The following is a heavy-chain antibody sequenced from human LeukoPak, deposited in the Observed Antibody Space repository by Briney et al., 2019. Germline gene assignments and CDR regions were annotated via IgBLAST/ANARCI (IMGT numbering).Heavy chain of an antibody. CDR1: GGSFSGYY. CDR3: ARTYCRGGSCHFDY. V-gene: IGHV4-59*08. D-gene: IGHD2-15*01. J-gene: IGHJ4*02. CDR2: IYYSGST. Sequence: SETLSLTCAVYGGSFSGYYWSWIRQPPGKGLEWIGYIYYSGSTDSNPSLKSRVTISVDTSKNQISLKLSSVTAADTAVYYCARTYCRGGSCHFDYWGQGTLVTVSS.